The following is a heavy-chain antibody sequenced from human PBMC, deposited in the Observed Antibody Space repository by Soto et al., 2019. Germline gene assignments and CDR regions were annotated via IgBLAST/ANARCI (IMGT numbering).Heavy chain of an antibody. Sequence: ASVKVSCKASGYRFTYYYIHWVRQAPGQGFEWMGVINPDTGSTTYAQKFRGRVTMTRDTSSSTVYMELGSLRSEDTAVYYCAKSSYSSYSCYPIDYWGQGTLVTVSS. CDR2: INPDTGST. D-gene: IGHD3-22*01. J-gene: IGHJ4*02. V-gene: IGHV1-46*01. CDR1: GYRFTYYY. CDR3: AKSSYSSYSCYPIDY.